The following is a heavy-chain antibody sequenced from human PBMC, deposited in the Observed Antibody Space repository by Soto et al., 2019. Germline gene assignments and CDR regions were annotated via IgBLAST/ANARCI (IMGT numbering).Heavy chain of an antibody. CDR3: ARGRGIAARPSYYGMDV. J-gene: IGHJ6*02. Sequence: SETLSLTCTVSGGSIISGDYSLSWLRQPPGKGLEWIGYIYYSGSTYYNPSLKSRVTISVDTSKNQFSLKLSSVTAADTAVYYCARGRGIAARPSYYGMDVWGQGTTVTVSS. CDR2: IYYSGST. CDR1: GGSIISGDYS. D-gene: IGHD6-6*01. V-gene: IGHV4-31*03.